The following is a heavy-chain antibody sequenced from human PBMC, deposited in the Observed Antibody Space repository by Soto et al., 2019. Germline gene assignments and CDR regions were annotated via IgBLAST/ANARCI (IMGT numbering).Heavy chain of an antibody. CDR1: GFTFSRFA. Sequence: GGSLRLSCEASGFTFSRFAMRWVRQAPGKGLEWVSTFSGPGSGTHYADSVKGRFTISRDNFKSSLYLQMSNLRAEDTAIYYCAKGRRTTTTFTSFDSWGQGTLVTVSS. D-gene: IGHD1-26*01. CDR2: FSGPGSGT. J-gene: IGHJ5*01. CDR3: AKGRRTTTTFTSFDS. V-gene: IGHV3-23*01.